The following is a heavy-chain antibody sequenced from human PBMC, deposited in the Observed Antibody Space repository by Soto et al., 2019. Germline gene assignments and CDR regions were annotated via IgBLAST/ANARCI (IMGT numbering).Heavy chain of an antibody. CDR3: ARAGRPYSSSLGVGYFDY. CDR1: GGSISSGGYS. Sequence: SETLSLTCAVSGGSISSGGYSWSWIRQPPGKGLEWIGYIYHSGSTYYNPSLKSRVTISVDRSKNQFSLKLSSVTAADTAVYYCARAGRPYSSSLGVGYFDYWGQGTLVTVSS. J-gene: IGHJ4*02. CDR2: IYHSGST. D-gene: IGHD6-6*01. V-gene: IGHV4-30-2*01.